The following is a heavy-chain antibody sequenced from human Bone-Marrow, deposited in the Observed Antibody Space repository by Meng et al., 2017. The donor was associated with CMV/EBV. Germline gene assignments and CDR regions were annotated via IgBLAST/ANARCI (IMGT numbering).Heavy chain of an antibody. J-gene: IGHJ4*02. D-gene: IGHD4-17*01. CDR1: GYTFTSYG. V-gene: IGHV1-18*01. Sequence: ASVKVSCKASGYTFTSYGISWVRQAPGQGLEWMGWISAYNGNTNYAQKFQGRVTMTRDTSISTAYMELSRLRSDDTAVYYCARTTYGDYTEYWGQGTLITVSS. CDR2: ISAYNGNT. CDR3: ARTTYGDYTEY.